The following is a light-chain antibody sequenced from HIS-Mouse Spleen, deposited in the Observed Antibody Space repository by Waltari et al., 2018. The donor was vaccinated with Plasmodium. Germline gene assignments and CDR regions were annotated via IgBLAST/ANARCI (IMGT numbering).Light chain of an antibody. V-gene: IGLV3-27*01. CDR1: VLATKY. CDR2: KDS. CDR3: YSAADNNLV. Sequence: SYELTQPSSVSVSPGQTARNTCSGYVLATKYARWFQQKPGQAPVLVLYKDSERPSGIPERFSGSSSGTTVTLTISGAQVEDEADYYCYSAADNNLVFGGGTKLTVL. J-gene: IGLJ3*02.